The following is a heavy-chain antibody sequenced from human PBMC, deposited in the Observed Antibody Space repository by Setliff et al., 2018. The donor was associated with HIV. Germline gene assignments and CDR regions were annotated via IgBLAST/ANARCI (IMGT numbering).Heavy chain of an antibody. J-gene: IGHJ6*03. CDR2: INPSGGTT. Sequence: ASVKVSCKASGYTFTSYYMHWVRQAPGQGLEWLGIINPSGGTTNYAQKFQGRVTMTRDTSTSTLYMELSSLRSEDTVVYYCARDGHYNFRSGYGYYYYHMDVWGKGTTVTVSS. CDR1: GYTFTSYY. D-gene: IGHD3-3*01. V-gene: IGHV1-46*01. CDR3: ARDGHYNFRSGYGYYYYHMDV.